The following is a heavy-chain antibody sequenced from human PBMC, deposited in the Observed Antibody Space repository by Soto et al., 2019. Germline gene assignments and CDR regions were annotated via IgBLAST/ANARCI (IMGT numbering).Heavy chain of an antibody. Sequence: PSETLSLTCTVSGGSISSSSYYWGWIRQPPGKGLEWIGSIYYSGSTYYNPSLKSRVTISVDTSKNQFSLKLSSVTAADTAVYYCARLGYSYGLGSLDYWGQGTLVTVSS. V-gene: IGHV4-39*01. CDR1: GGSISSSSYY. CDR3: ARLGYSYGLGSLDY. CDR2: IYYSGST. D-gene: IGHD5-18*01. J-gene: IGHJ4*02.